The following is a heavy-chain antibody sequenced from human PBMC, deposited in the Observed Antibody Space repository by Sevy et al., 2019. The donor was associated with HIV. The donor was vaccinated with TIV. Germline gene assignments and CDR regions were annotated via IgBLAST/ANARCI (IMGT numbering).Heavy chain of an antibody. V-gene: IGHV4-59*01. CDR1: GGSISSYF. D-gene: IGHD1-1*01. CDR2: IYFTGNT. Sequence: SETLSLTCSVSGGSISSYFWTWVRQSPGKGLEWNGNIYFTGNTDYSPSLKSRVTLSLDTSKSQFSLTLKSVTAADTAIYFCVRDSTTRPRVLDYRGQGTLVTVSS. J-gene: IGHJ4*02. CDR3: VRDSTTRPRVLDY.